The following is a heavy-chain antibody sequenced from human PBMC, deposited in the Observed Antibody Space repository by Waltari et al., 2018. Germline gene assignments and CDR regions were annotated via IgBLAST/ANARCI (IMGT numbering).Heavy chain of an antibody. CDR1: GGSVRNNNW. J-gene: IGHJ4*02. CDR2: IFRSGST. Sequence: QVQLHESGPGLVRPSGTLSLTCSVSGGSVRNNNWWSWVRQFPGQGLEWIGEIFRSGSTNYNPSLASRVTMSIDQSKNQFSLSLTSVTAADAAVYFCARATSAEGIFFWGQGILVTVSS. D-gene: IGHD3-10*01. V-gene: IGHV4-4*02. CDR3: ARATSAEGIFF.